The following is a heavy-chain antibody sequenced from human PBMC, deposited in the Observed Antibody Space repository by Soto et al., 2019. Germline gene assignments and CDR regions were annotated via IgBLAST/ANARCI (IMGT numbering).Heavy chain of an antibody. Sequence: SETLSLTCAVYGGSFSGYYWSWIRQPPGKGLEWIGEINHSGSTNYNPSLKSRVTISVDTSKNQFSLKLSSVTAADTAVYYCARGHDSSGYYNIPRRYRDGMDVWGRGTTVTVSS. D-gene: IGHD3-22*01. CDR3: ARGHDSSGYYNIPRRYRDGMDV. J-gene: IGHJ6*02. CDR1: GGSFSGYY. CDR2: INHSGST. V-gene: IGHV4-34*01.